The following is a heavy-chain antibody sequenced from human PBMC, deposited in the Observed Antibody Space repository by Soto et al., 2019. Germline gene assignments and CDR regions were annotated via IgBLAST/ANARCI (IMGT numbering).Heavy chain of an antibody. CDR3: ARETGSYNWNDGLMDV. D-gene: IGHD1-20*01. J-gene: IGHJ6*02. V-gene: IGHV3-21*02. Sequence: EVQLVESGGGLVKPGGSLRLSCAASGFSFSSFTMNWVRQAPGKGLEWVSSIDTSSTYIYYADSVTGRFTISRDNAKKSVYLQMHSLRAEDTAVYYCARETGSYNWNDGLMDVRGQGTTVTVSS. CDR1: GFSFSSFT. CDR2: IDTSSTYI.